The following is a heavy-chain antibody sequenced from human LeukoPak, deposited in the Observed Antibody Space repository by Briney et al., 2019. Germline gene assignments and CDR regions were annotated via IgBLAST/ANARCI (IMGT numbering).Heavy chain of an antibody. CDR3: ARVYYDSSGYLGYDY. CDR2: MYYSGST. Sequence: SETLSLTCTVSGGSISSSTYYWGWIRQPPGKGLEWIGSMYYSGSTYYNPSLKSRVTISVDTSKNQFSLKLSSVTAADTAVYYCARVYYDSSGYLGYDYWGQGTLVTVSS. V-gene: IGHV4-39*07. J-gene: IGHJ4*02. D-gene: IGHD3-22*01. CDR1: GGSISSSTYY.